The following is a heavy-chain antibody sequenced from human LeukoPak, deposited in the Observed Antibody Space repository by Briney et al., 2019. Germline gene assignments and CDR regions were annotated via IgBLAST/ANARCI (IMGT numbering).Heavy chain of an antibody. CDR2: IYTSGST. J-gene: IGHJ4*02. CDR3: ARDPPGIAVASHFDY. CDR1: GGSISSYY. D-gene: IGHD6-19*01. V-gene: IGHV4-4*07. Sequence: PSETLSLTCTVSGGSISSYYWSWIRQPAGKGLEWIGRIYTSGSTNYNPSLKSRVTMSVDTPKNQFSLKLSSVTAADTAVYYCARDPPGIAVASHFDYWGQGTLVTVSS.